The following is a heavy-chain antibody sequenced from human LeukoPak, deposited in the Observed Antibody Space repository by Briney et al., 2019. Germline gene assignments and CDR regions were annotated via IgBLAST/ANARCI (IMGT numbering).Heavy chain of an antibody. Sequence: ETLSLTCTVSGGSISSSSYYWGWIRQPPGKGLEWVSAISGSGGSTYYADSVKGRFTISRDNSKNTLYLQMNSLRAEDTAVYYCARELGSSSWYNRFDPWGQGTLVTVSS. V-gene: IGHV3-23*01. CDR2: ISGSGGST. J-gene: IGHJ5*02. CDR3: ARELGSSSWYNRFDP. D-gene: IGHD6-13*01. CDR1: GGSISSSSYY.